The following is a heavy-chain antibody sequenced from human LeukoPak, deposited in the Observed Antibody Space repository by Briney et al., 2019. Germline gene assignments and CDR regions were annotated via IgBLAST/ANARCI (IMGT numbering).Heavy chain of an antibody. CDR2: ISWNSGSI. V-gene: IGHV3-9*01. CDR1: GFTFDDYA. D-gene: IGHD6-19*01. J-gene: IGHJ6*02. Sequence: PGGSLRLSCAASGFTFDDYAMHWVRQAPGKGLEWVSGISWNSGSIGYADSVKGRFTISRDNAKNSLYLQMNSLRAEDTALYYCAKDIFRGYSSGWYKYYYYGMDVWGQGTTVTVSS. CDR3: AKDIFRGYSSGWYKYYYYGMDV.